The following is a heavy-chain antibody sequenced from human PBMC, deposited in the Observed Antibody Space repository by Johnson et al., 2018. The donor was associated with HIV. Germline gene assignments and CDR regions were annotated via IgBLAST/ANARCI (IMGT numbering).Heavy chain of an antibody. CDR2: IYSGGST. D-gene: IGHD1-7*01. Sequence: VQLVESGGGVVQPGRSLRLSCAASGFTFSSNYMSWVRQAPGKGLEWVSVIYSGGSTYYADSVKGRFTISRDNSKNTLYLQMKSLRAEDTAVYYCAKGRSGTTASIDAFDIWGQGTMVTVSS. V-gene: IGHV3-66*02. CDR3: AKGRSGTTASIDAFDI. CDR1: GFTFSSNY. J-gene: IGHJ3*02.